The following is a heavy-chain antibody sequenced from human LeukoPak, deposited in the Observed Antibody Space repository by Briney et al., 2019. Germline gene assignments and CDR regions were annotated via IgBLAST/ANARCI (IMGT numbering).Heavy chain of an antibody. CDR2: ISPDGSSA. J-gene: IGHJ4*02. Sequence: GGSLRLSCAASGFSFSSYWVHWVRQAPGKGLVWVARISPDGSSALSADSVRGRFTISRGNADNTLYLQLNSLRAEDTAVYYCARVSFCPRCHFDYWGQGTLVTVSS. V-gene: IGHV3-74*03. CDR3: ARVSFCPRCHFDY. D-gene: IGHD2/OR15-2a*01. CDR1: GFSFSSYW.